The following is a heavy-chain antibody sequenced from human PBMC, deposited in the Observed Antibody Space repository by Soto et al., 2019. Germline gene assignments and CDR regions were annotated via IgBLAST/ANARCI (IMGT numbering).Heavy chain of an antibody. CDR3: ARVSTIFGVGYYYGMDV. J-gene: IGHJ6*02. Sequence: TLSLTCAVSGGSISSGGYSWSWIRQPPGKGLEWIGYIYHSGSTYYNPSLKGRVTMSVDRSKNQFSLKLSSVTAADTAVYYCARVSTIFGVGYYYGMDVWGQGTTVTVSS. V-gene: IGHV4-30-2*01. CDR1: GGSISSGGYS. D-gene: IGHD3-3*01. CDR2: IYHSGST.